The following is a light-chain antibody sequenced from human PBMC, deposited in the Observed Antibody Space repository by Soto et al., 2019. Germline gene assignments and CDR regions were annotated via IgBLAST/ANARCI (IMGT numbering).Light chain of an antibody. CDR3: CSYAGSSTFGV. J-gene: IGLJ2*01. CDR1: SSDVGSYNL. CDR2: EVS. V-gene: IGLV2-23*02. Sequence: QSVLTQPASVSGSPGQWITISCTGTSSDVGSYNLVSWYQQHPGKAPKVMIYEVSKRPSGVSNRFSGSKSGNTASLTISGLQAEDEADYYCCSYAGSSTFGVFGGGTKVTVL.